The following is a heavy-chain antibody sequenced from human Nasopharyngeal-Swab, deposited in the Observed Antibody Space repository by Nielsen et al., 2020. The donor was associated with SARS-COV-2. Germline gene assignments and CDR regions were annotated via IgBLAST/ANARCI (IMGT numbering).Heavy chain of an antibody. CDR1: GYSFTSYW. CDR2: IYPRDSDT. Sequence: KVSCKGSGYSFTSYWIAWVRQMPGKGLEGMGTIYPRDSDTRYSPSFQGQVTISADKSISTAYLQWSSLKASDTAMYYCVRPEGVATSFKYYFQYGMDVWGQGTTVTVPS. D-gene: IGHD5-12*01. CDR3: VRPEGVATSFKYYFQYGMDV. J-gene: IGHJ6*02. V-gene: IGHV5-51*01.